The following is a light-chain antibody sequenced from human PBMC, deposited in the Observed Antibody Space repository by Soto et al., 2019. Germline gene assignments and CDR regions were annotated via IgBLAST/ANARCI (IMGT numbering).Light chain of an antibody. V-gene: IGKV1-5*01. CDR1: QGISTY. Sequence: IQMTQSPSTLSASVGDRVTITCRASQGISTYLNWYQQKPGKAPKLLIYDASSLESGVPSRFSGSGSGTEFTLTISSLQPDDFATYYCQQYNSYPITFGQGTRLAIK. CDR2: DAS. CDR3: QQYNSYPIT. J-gene: IGKJ5*01.